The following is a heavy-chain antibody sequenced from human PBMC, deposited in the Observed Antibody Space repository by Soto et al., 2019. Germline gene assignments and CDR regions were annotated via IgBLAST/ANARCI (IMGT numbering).Heavy chain of an antibody. CDR1: EFIFSTYN. Sequence: PGGSLRLSCAASEFIFSTYNMNWVRQAPGKGLEWLSYINSNGKSIYYADSVKGRFTISRDNARNSLYLQMNSPRDEDTAVYYCARDYFDARGSLWGQGTLVTVSS. J-gene: IGHJ4*02. CDR3: ARDYFDARGSL. D-gene: IGHD3-22*01. CDR2: INSNGKSI. V-gene: IGHV3-48*02.